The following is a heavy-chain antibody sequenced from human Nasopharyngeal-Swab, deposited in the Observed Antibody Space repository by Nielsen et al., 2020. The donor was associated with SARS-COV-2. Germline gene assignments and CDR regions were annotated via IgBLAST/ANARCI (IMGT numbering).Heavy chain of an antibody. J-gene: IGHJ6*04. D-gene: IGHD2-2*01. V-gene: IGHV4-30-2*01. CDR3: ARAVEDEDEREG. CDR2: IYHSGST. Sequence: IRQPPGKGLEWIGYIYHSGSTYYNPSLKSRVTISVDRSKNQFSLKLSSVTAADTAVYYCARAVEDEDEREGWGKGKKGTVSS.